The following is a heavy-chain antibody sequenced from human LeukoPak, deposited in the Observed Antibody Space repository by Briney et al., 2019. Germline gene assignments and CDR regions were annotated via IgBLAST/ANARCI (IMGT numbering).Heavy chain of an antibody. V-gene: IGHV1-69*05. CDR2: IIPIFGTA. D-gene: IGHD3-3*01. J-gene: IGHJ6*03. CDR1: GGTFSSYA. CDR3: ARGIFGVVTNYYYYYMDV. Sequence: SVEVSCKASGGTFSSYAISWVRQAPGQGLEWMGRIIPIFGTANYAQKFQGRVTITTDESTSTAYMELSSLRSEDTAVYYCARGIFGVVTNYYYYYMDVWGKGTTVTVSS.